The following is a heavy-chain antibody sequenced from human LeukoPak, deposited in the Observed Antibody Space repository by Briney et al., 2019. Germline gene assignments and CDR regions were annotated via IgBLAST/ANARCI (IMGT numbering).Heavy chain of an antibody. CDR2: IHTNGRI. CDR3: ARVQLPDVTGAFDI. CDR1: GDSISSYY. Sequence: SETLSLTCTVFGDSISSYYWNWIRQAAGKGLEWIGRIHTNGRIDYNPSLKSRVSMSIDTSKNRFSLKVTSVTAADTAVYYCARVQLPDVTGAFDIWGQGTMVTVSS. D-gene: IGHD5-24*01. V-gene: IGHV4-4*07. J-gene: IGHJ3*02.